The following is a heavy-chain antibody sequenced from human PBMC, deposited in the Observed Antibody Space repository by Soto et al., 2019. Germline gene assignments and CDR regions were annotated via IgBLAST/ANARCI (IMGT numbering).Heavy chain of an antibody. Sequence: SVKGSCKASGYTFTSYGISWVRQAPGQGLEWMGGIIPIFGTANYAQKFQGRVTITADESTSTAYMELSSLGSEDTAVYYCARGLGYCSSTSCYGGDAFDIWGQGTMVTVSS. D-gene: IGHD2-2*01. J-gene: IGHJ3*02. CDR3: ARGLGYCSSTSCYGGDAFDI. V-gene: IGHV1-69*13. CDR1: GYTFTSYG. CDR2: IIPIFGTA.